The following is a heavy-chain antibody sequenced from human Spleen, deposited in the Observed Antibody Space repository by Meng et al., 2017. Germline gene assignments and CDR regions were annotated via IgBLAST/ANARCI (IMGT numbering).Heavy chain of an antibody. CDR1: GGSISRYY. CDR2: IYYSGST. Sequence: GSLRLSCSVSGGSISRYYWSWIRQPPEQGLEWIGYIYYSGSTNYNPSLKSRVTISVDTSKNQFSLKLSSVTAADTAVYYCARQGYSYGYGPNWFDPWGQGTLVTVSS. V-gene: IGHV4-59*01. D-gene: IGHD5-18*01. CDR3: ARQGYSYGYGPNWFDP. J-gene: IGHJ5*02.